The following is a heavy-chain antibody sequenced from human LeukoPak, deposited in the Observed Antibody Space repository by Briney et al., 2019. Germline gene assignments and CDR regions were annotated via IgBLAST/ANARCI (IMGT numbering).Heavy chain of an antibody. CDR2: IWYDGSNK. D-gene: IGHD4-17*01. J-gene: IGHJ6*03. CDR1: GFTFSSYG. V-gene: IGHV3-33*06. CDR3: AKEDGMRDYGDPEFRYYYYMDV. Sequence: GRSLRLSCAASGFTFSSYGMHWVRQAPGKGLEWVAVIWYDGSNKYYADSVKGRFTISRDNSKNTLYLQMNSLRAEDTAVYYCAKEDGMRDYGDPEFRYYYYMDVWGKGTTVTVSS.